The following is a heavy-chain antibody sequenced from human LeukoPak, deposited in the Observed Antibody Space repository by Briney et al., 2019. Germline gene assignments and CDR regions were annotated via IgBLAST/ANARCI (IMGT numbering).Heavy chain of an antibody. CDR1: GFTVSSNY. V-gene: IGHV3-53*01. CDR3: ATYRQVLLPFES. Sequence: GGSLRLSCAASGFTVSSNYMSWVRQAPGKGLEWVSVIYSGGSTYYADSVKGRFTISRDNSKSTLSLQMNSLRAEDTAIYYCATYRQVLLPFESWGQGTLVTVSS. D-gene: IGHD2-8*02. J-gene: IGHJ4*02. CDR2: IYSGGST.